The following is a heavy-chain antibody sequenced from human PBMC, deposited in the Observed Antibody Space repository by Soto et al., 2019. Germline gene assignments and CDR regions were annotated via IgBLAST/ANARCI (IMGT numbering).Heavy chain of an antibody. CDR1: GFTFSSYA. CDR2: ISASGGTT. J-gene: IGHJ4*02. V-gene: IGHV3-23*01. CDR3: AKGRNSMITFGGVTN. D-gene: IGHD3-16*01. Sequence: GGSLRLSCAASGFTFSSYAMSWVRQAPGEGLEWVSGISASGGTTYYADSVKGRFSISRDNSKNTLYLQMNSLRAEDTAVYYCAKGRNSMITFGGVTNWGQGTLVTVSS.